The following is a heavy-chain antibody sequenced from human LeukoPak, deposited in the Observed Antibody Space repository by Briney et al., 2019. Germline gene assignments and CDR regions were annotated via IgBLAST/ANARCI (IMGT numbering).Heavy chain of an antibody. CDR3: ARDGQRRRITIFGVVITPYYFDY. D-gene: IGHD3-3*01. J-gene: IGHJ4*02. V-gene: IGHV1-46*01. Sequence: ASVKVSCKASGYTFTSYYMHWVRQAPGQGLEWMGIINPSGGSTSYAQKFQGRVTMTRDTSTSTVYMELSSLRSEDTAVYYYARDGQRRRITIFGVVITPYYFDYWGQGTLVTVSS. CDR2: INPSGGST. CDR1: GYTFTSYY.